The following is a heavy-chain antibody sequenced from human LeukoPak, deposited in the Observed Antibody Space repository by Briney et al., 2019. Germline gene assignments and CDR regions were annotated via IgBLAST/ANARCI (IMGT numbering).Heavy chain of an antibody. CDR2: INSDGSST. CDR1: GFTFSAFW. Sequence: GGSLRLSCAASGFTFSAFWMHWVRQAPGKGLVWVSRINSDGSSTTYADSVKGRFTISRDNAKNTLYLQMNSLRAEDTAVYYCARVMGYCSGGSCYCFDYWGQGTLVTVSS. J-gene: IGHJ4*02. CDR3: ARVMGYCSGGSCYCFDY. D-gene: IGHD2-15*01. V-gene: IGHV3-74*01.